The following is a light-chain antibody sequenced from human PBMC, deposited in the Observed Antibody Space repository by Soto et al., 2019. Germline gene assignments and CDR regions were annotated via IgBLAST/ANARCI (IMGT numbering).Light chain of an antibody. CDR1: QSVSSSY. J-gene: IGKJ3*01. CDR3: QQYGSSPFT. V-gene: IGKV3-20*01. Sequence: EIVLTQSPGILSLSPGERATLSCRASQSVSSSYLAWYQQKPGQAPRLLLYVASSRSTGIPDRFSGSGSGTDFTLTILRLEPEDFAVYYCQQYGSSPFTFGPRTKVDIK. CDR2: VAS.